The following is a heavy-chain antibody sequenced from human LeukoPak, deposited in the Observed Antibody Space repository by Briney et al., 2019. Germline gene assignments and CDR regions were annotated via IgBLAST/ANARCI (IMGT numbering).Heavy chain of an antibody. D-gene: IGHD2-2*01. CDR3: AKRGSSRAFDI. Sequence: PGRSLRLSCAASGFTFSNYVMYWVRQAPGKGLEWVALIWSDGNNKHYVDSVKGRFTISRDNSKNTLYLQMNSLRAEDTAVYYCAKRGSSRAFDIWGQGTMVTVSS. CDR1: GFTFSNYV. V-gene: IGHV3-33*06. CDR2: IWSDGNNK. J-gene: IGHJ3*02.